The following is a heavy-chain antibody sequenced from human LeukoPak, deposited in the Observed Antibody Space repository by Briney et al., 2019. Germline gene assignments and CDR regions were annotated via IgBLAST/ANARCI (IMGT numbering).Heavy chain of an antibody. V-gene: IGHV3-30*04. CDR3: ARGLPPNYYYYMDV. J-gene: IGHJ6*03. CDR2: ISYDGSNK. CDR1: GFTFSNYA. Sequence: GRSLRLSCAASGFTFSNYAIHWVRQAPGKGLEWVAVISYDGSNKYYADSVKGRFTISRDNSKNTLYLQMNSLRADDTAVFFCARGLPPNYYYYMDVWGKGTTVTISS.